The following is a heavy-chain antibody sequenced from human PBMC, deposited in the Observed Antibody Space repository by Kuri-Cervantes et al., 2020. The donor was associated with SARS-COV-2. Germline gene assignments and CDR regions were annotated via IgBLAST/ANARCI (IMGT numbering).Heavy chain of an antibody. CDR3: ARTPFSSSWTNGGFLDY. Sequence: SVKVSCKASGGTFSSYAISWVRQAPGQGLEWMGGIIPIFGTANYAQKFQGRVTITADKSTSTAYMELSSLRSEDTAVYYCARTPFSSSWTNGGFLDYWGQGTLVTVSS. V-gene: IGHV1-69*06. CDR1: GGTFSSYA. D-gene: IGHD6-13*01. J-gene: IGHJ4*02. CDR2: IIPIFGTA.